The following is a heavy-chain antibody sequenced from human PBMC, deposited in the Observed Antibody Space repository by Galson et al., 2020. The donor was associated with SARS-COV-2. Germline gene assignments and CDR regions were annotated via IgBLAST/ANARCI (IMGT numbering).Heavy chain of an antibody. CDR2: MYHSGST. J-gene: IGHJ4*02. CDR3: ARTWSGYYTGQGY. V-gene: IGHV4-59*01. Sequence: SQTLSLTCTVSGGSISSDYWSWIRQPPGKGLECIGHMYHSGSTKYNPSLKSRVTISVDTSKKQFSLKLTSVTAADTAVYYCARTWSGYYTGQGYWGQGILVTVSS. D-gene: IGHD3-3*01. CDR1: GGSISSDY.